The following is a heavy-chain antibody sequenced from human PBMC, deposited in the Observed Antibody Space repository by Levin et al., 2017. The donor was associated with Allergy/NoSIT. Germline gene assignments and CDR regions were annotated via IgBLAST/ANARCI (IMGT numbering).Heavy chain of an antibody. CDR1: GFTFSSYA. J-gene: IGHJ5*02. Sequence: QAGGSLRLSCAASGFTFSSYAMHWVRQAPGKGLEWVAVISYDGSNKYYADSVKGRFTISRDNSKNTLYLQMNSLRAEDTAVYYCAREAGIAVAGWFDPWGQGTLVTVSS. CDR2: ISYDGSNK. V-gene: IGHV3-30-3*01. D-gene: IGHD6-19*01. CDR3: AREAGIAVAGWFDP.